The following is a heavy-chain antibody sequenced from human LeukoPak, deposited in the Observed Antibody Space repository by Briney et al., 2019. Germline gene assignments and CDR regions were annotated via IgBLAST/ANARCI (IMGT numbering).Heavy chain of an antibody. V-gene: IGHV4-34*01. CDR3: ARGRSYGV. CDR2: INHSGST. D-gene: IGHD5-18*01. CDR1: GGSISSYY. J-gene: IGHJ4*02. Sequence: SETLSLTCTVSGGSISSYYWSWIRQPAGKGLEWIGEINHSGSTNYNPSLKSRVTISVDTSKNQFSLKLSSVTAADTAVYYCARGRSYGVWGQGTLVTVSS.